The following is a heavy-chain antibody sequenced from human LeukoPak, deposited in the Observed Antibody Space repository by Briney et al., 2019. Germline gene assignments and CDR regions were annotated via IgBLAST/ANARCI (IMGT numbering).Heavy chain of an antibody. J-gene: IGHJ4*02. V-gene: IGHV1-46*01. CDR3: ARDSGMVRGTVDY. CDR2: INPSGGST. D-gene: IGHD3-10*01. Sequence: GASVKVSCKSSGYTFTIYYMYWVRQAPGQGLDWMGIINPSGGSTSYAQKFQGRVTMTRDTSTSTVYMELSSLRSEDTAVYYCARDSGMVRGTVDYWGQGTLVTVSS. CDR1: GYTFTIYY.